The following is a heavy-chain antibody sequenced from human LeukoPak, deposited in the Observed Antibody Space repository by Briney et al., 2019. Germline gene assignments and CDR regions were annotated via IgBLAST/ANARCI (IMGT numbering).Heavy chain of an antibody. D-gene: IGHD6-6*01. J-gene: IGHJ4*02. CDR1: GGSIAVNHYY. CDR2: GLYTGNT. V-gene: IGHV4-39*02. CDR3: AREHRSSKYFDS. Sequence: SETLALTCSVSGGSIAVNHYYWGWIRQPPGRGLEWIGSGLYTGNTYSNPSLRSRVTISVDTSKNEFSLKMNSVTAADTAVYYCAREHRSSKYFDSWGQGALMIVSS.